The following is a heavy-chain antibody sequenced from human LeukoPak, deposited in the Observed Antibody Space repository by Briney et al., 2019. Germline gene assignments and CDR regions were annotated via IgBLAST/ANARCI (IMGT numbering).Heavy chain of an antibody. V-gene: IGHV3-48*04. CDR3: ARVTGLKAFDI. CDR1: EFTFSSYS. Sequence: GGSLRLSCAASEFTFSSYSMNWVRQAPGKGLEWVSYISSSSSTIYYADSVKGRFTISRDNAKNSLYLRMNSLRAEDTAVYYCARVTGLKAFDIWGQGTMVTVSS. J-gene: IGHJ3*02. CDR2: ISSSSSTI.